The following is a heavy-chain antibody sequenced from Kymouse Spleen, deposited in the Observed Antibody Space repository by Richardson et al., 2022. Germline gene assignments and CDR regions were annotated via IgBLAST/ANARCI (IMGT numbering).Heavy chain of an antibody. Sequence: QLQLQESGPGLVKPSETLSLTCTVSGGSISSSSYYWGWIRQPPGKGLEWIGSIYYSGSTYYNPSLKSRVTISVDTSKNQFSLKLSSVTAADTAVYYCARHEKSGGSGSPFDYWGQGTLVTVSS. V-gene: IGHV4-39*01. CDR2: IYYSGST. CDR3: ARHEKSGGSGSPFDY. D-gene: IGHD3-10*01. J-gene: IGHJ4*02. CDR1: GGSISSSSYY.